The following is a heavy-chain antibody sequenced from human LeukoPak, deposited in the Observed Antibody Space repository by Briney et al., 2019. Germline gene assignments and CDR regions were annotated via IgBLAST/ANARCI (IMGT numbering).Heavy chain of an antibody. CDR2: IIPIFGIA. V-gene: IGHV1-69*04. CDR1: GGTFSSYA. J-gene: IGHJ6*02. D-gene: IGHD3-3*01. CDR3: AGVSTQAPKDITIFGVVTYTHLDYGMDV. Sequence: SVKVSCKASGGTFSSYAISWVRQAPGQGLEWMGRIIPIFGIANYAQKFQGRVTITADKSTSTAYMELSSLRSEDTAVYYCAGVSTQAPKDITIFGVVTYTHLDYGMDVWGQGTTVTVSS.